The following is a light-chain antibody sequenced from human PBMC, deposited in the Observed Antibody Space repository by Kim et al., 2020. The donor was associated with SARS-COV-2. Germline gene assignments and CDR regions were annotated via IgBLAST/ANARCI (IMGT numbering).Light chain of an antibody. CDR2: GAS. CDR1: QSVSSH. Sequence: LSPGERAALSCRASQSVSSHLAWYQQRPGQVPRLLIYGASTRATGIPARFSGSGSGTEFILTISSLQSEDFAVYYCQQYDSWPRTFGQGTKVDIK. V-gene: IGKV3-15*01. J-gene: IGKJ1*01. CDR3: QQYDSWPRT.